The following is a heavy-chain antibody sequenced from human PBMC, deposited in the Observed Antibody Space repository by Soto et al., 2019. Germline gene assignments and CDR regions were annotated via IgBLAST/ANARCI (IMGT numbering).Heavy chain of an antibody. CDR1: GFTFSSYE. J-gene: IGHJ3*02. CDR3: ARDAGDGYNQRAFDI. Sequence: LRLSCAASGFTFSSYEMNWVRQAPWKGLEWVSYISSSGSTIYYADSVKGRFTISRDNAKNSLYLQMNSLRAEDTAVYYCARDAGDGYNQRAFDIWGQGTMVTVSS. V-gene: IGHV3-48*03. CDR2: ISSSGSTI. D-gene: IGHD5-12*01.